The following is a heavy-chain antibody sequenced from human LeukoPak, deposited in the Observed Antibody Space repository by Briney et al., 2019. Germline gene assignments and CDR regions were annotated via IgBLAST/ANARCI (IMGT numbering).Heavy chain of an antibody. CDR2: INPNSGGT. V-gene: IGHV1-2*02. CDR1: GHTFTGYY. CDR3: ARGGETYYDILARHNWFDP. Sequence: ASVKVSCKASGHTFTGYYMHWVRQAPGQGLEWMGWINPNSGGTNYAQKFQGRVTMTRDTSISTAYMELSRLRSDDTAVYYCARGGETYYDILARHNWFDPWGQGTLVTVSS. D-gene: IGHD3-9*01. J-gene: IGHJ5*02.